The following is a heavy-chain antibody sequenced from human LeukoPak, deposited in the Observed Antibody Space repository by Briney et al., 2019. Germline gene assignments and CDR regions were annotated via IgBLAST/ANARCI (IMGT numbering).Heavy chain of an antibody. V-gene: IGHV3-23*01. D-gene: IGHD6-19*01. CDR2: IGASDDST. Sequence: GGSLRLSCAASGFTFSSYAMSWVRQAPGKGLEWVSGIGASDDSTYYADSVKGRFTISRDNSKNTVYLQMNSLRAEDTAIYYCARPASGWYIFDCWGQGTLVTVSS. J-gene: IGHJ4*02. CDR3: ARPASGWYIFDC. CDR1: GFTFSSYA.